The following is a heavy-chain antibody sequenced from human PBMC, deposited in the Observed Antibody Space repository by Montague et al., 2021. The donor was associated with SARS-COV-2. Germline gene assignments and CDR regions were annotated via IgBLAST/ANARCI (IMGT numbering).Heavy chain of an antibody. Sequence: SETLSLTCAVSGGSISSDNWWSWVRQSPGKGLEWIGEIFHSGSTXYNPSLKSRVTVSVDKSKNDFSLKLSPVTAADTAMYYCARRITMVRGVTKRNNWFDPWGRGILVTVSS. CDR1: GGSISSDNW. D-gene: IGHD3-10*01. CDR3: ARRITMVRGVTKRNNWFDP. J-gene: IGHJ5*02. CDR2: IFHSGST. V-gene: IGHV4-4*02.